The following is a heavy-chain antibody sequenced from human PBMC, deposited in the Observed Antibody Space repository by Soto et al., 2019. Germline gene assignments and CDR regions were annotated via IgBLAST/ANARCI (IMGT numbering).Heavy chain of an antibody. D-gene: IGHD2-21*01. CDR2: IFYTGTT. J-gene: IGHJ4*02. CDR3: ARLVVVAPVANV. Sequence: PSETLSLTCSVSGGSFSYNSYYWGWIRQPPGKGLEWVGGIFYTGTTYYNPSLKDRLSISVDTSKNSFSLNLTSVTAADTAVYFCARLVVVAPVANVWGQGALVTVSS. CDR1: GGSFSYNSYY. V-gene: IGHV4-39*01.